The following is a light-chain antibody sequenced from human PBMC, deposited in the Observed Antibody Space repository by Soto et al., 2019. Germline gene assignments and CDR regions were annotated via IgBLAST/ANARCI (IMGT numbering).Light chain of an antibody. V-gene: IGLV2-18*02. CDR2: DVT. J-gene: IGLJ2*01. Sequence: QSALTQPPSVSGSPGQSVTISCTGTSNDVGSYNRVSWYQQPPGTAPKLIIYDVTSRPSGVPDRFSGSRSGKTASLTISGLQAEDEADYFCSSYTSKNSHVVFGGGTQLTVL. CDR1: SNDVGSYNR. CDR3: SSYTSKNSHVV.